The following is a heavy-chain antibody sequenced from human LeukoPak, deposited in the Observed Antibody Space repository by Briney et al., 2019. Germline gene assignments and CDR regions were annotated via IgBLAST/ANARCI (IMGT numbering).Heavy chain of an antibody. D-gene: IGHD3-16*02. CDR1: GGSFSGYY. J-gene: IGHJ4*02. V-gene: IGHV4-34*01. CDR2: INHSGST. CDR3: ARGITFGGVIGRLSFGY. Sequence: PSETLSLTCAVYGGSFSGYYWSWIRQPPGKGLEWIGEINHSGSTNYNPSLKSRVTISVDTSKNQFSLKLSSVTAADTAVYYCARGITFGGVIGRLSFGYWGQGTLVTVSS.